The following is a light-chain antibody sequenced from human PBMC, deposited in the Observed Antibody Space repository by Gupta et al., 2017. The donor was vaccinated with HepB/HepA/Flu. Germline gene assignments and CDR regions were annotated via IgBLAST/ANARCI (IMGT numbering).Light chain of an antibody. Sequence: VLTQSPATLSLSPGERATLSCRAIQSVSSYLAWYQQKPGQAPRLLIYDASNSATDFPARFSGSGSCTAITLTIISLEPEDFAVSYCCHRSNWPRTFGQGTKVEIK. CDR2: DAS. V-gene: IGKV3-11*01. CDR3: CHRSNWPRT. CDR1: QSVSSY. J-gene: IGKJ1*01.